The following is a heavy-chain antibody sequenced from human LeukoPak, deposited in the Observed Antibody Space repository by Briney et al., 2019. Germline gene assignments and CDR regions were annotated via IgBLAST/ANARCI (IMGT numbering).Heavy chain of an antibody. Sequence: PSETLSLTCAVYGGSFSGYYWSWIRQPPGKGLEWIGEINHSGSTNYNPSLKSRVTMSADTSKNQFSLKLSSVTAADTAVYYCARDWIGMDVWGQGTTVTVSS. V-gene: IGHV4-34*01. J-gene: IGHJ6*02. CDR1: GGSFSGYY. D-gene: IGHD2-2*03. CDR2: INHSGST. CDR3: ARDWIGMDV.